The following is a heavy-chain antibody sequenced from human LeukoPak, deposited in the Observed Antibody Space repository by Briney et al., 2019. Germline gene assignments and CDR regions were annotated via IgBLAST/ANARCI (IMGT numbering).Heavy chain of an antibody. CDR1: GFTVSSNY. CDR3: ARAMITFGGVIVVSFPLDY. D-gene: IGHD3-16*02. Sequence: GGSLRLSCAASGFTVSSNYMSWVRQAPGKGLKWVSVIYSGGSTYYADSVKGRFTISRDNSKNTLYLQMNSLRAEDTAVYYCARAMITFGGVIVVSFPLDYWGQGTLVTVSS. V-gene: IGHV3-66*01. CDR2: IYSGGST. J-gene: IGHJ4*02.